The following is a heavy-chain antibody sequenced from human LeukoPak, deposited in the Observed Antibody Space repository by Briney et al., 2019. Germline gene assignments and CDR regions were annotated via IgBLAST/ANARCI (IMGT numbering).Heavy chain of an antibody. Sequence: SETLSLTCAVYGGSFSGYYWSWIRQPPGKGLEWIGEINHSGSTNYNPSLKSRVTISVDTSKNQFSLKLSSATAAHTAVYYCARGHWAGGAASNWFDPWGQGTLVTVSS. V-gene: IGHV4-34*01. CDR1: GGSFSGYY. D-gene: IGHD3-16*01. CDR3: ARGHWAGGAASNWFDP. J-gene: IGHJ5*02. CDR2: INHSGST.